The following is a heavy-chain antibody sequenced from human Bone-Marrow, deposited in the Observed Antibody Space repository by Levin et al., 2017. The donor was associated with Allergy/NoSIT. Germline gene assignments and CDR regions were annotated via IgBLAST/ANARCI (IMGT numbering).Heavy chain of an antibody. V-gene: IGHV4-59*01. D-gene: IGHD6-19*01. CDR2: IYYSGST. J-gene: IGHJ3*02. Sequence: PSETLSLTCTVSGGSISSYYWSWIRQPPGKGLEWIGYIYYSGSTNYNPSLKSRVTISVDTSKNQFSLKLSSVTAADTAVYYCAREAYGTYSSGWHDAFDIWGQGTMVTVSS. CDR3: AREAYGTYSSGWHDAFDI. CDR1: GGSISSYY.